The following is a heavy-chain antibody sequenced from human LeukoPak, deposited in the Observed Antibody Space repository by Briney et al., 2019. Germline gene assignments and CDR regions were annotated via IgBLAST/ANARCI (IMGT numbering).Heavy chain of an antibody. V-gene: IGHV3-7*01. CDR2: IEKDGSEI. D-gene: IGHD6-19*01. CDR1: GYTFSNYW. J-gene: IGHJ4*02. CDR3: AAGAGWLIDW. Sequence: GGSLRLSCAASGYTFSNYWMNWVRQAPGKGMEWVAIIEKDGSEILYVDSVKGRFTISRDNAKNSLYLQMNSLRAEDTAVYYCAAGAGWLIDWWGQGTLVTVSS.